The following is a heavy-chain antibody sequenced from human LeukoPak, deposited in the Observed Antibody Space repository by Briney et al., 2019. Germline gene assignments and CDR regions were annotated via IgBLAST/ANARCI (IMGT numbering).Heavy chain of an antibody. CDR1: GFTFSNYW. CDR3: ATTQTFDY. Sequence: GGSLRLSCIASGFTFSNYWMSWVRQAPGTGLEWGANIKQDGREKYYMDSVKGRFSISRDNAKNSLNLQMNNLRAEDTAVYCATTQTFDYWGQGTLVTVSS. D-gene: IGHD2-15*01. J-gene: IGHJ4*02. CDR2: IKQDGREK. V-gene: IGHV3-7*03.